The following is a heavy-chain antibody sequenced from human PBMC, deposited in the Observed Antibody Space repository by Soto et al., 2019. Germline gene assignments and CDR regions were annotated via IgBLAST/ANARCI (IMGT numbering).Heavy chain of an antibody. V-gene: IGHV4-30-4*01. CDR2: IYYSGST. J-gene: IGHJ4*02. Sequence: PSETLSLTCAVSGGSISSDDYYWSWIRQPPGKGLEWIGYIYYSGSTYYNPSLKSRVTISVDTSKNQFSPKLSSVTAADTAVYYCARDPGAGTGFDYWGQGTLVTVSS. D-gene: IGHD1-7*01. CDR1: GGSISSDDYY. CDR3: ARDPGAGTGFDY.